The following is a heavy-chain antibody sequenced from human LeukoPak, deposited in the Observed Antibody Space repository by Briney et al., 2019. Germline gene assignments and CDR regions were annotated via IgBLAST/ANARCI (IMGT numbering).Heavy chain of an antibody. D-gene: IGHD2-2*01. J-gene: IGHJ5*02. CDR1: GFTFSSYW. V-gene: IGHV3-74*01. CDR3: ARGPSPYCSSTSCQTIRNGFDP. Sequence: GALRLSCAASGFTFSSYWMHWVRQAPGKGLVWVSRINSDGSSTSYADSVKGRFTISRDNAKNTLYLQMNSLRAEDTAVYYCARGPSPYCSSTSCQTIRNGFDPWGQGTLVTVSS. CDR2: INSDGSST.